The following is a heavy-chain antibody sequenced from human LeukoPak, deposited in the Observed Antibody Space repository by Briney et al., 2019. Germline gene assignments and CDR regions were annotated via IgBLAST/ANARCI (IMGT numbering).Heavy chain of an antibody. J-gene: IGHJ4*02. CDR2: IYPGDSDT. Sequence: GESLKISCKGSGYSFTSYWIGWVRQMPGKGLEWMGIIYPGDSDTRYSPSFQGQVTISADKSLSTAYLQWSSLKASDTAMYYCARHGTYYYDSSGYHDWGQGTLVTVSS. CDR3: ARHGTYYYDSSGYHD. CDR1: GYSFTSYW. V-gene: IGHV5-51*01. D-gene: IGHD3-22*01.